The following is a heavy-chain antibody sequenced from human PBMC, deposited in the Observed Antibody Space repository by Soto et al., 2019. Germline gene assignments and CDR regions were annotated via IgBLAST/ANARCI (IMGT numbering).Heavy chain of an antibody. D-gene: IGHD4-17*01. V-gene: IGHV3-30*18. CDR3: AKGEINYGDYGPVDY. CDR2: ISYDGSNK. J-gene: IGHJ4*02. Sequence: QVQLVESGGGVVQPGRSLRLSCAASGFTFSSYRMHWVRQAPGKGLEWVAVISYDGSNKYYADSVKGRFTISRDNSKNTLYLQMNSLRAEDTAVYYCAKGEINYGDYGPVDYWGQGTLVTVSS. CDR1: GFTFSSYR.